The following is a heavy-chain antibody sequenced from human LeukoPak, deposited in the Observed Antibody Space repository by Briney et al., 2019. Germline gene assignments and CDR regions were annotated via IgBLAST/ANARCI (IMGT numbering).Heavy chain of an antibody. CDR3: ARVPGRDGYPMRPFDY. CDR1: GFTFSNYA. CDR2: ISSNGFTT. J-gene: IGHJ4*02. V-gene: IGHV3-64*01. Sequence: PGRSLRLSCAASGFTFSNYAMNWVRQAPGKGLEYVSAISSNGFTTYYANSMKGRFTISRDNSKNTLYLQMGSLRAEDMAVYYCARVPGRDGYPMRPFDYWGQGTLVTVSS. D-gene: IGHD5-24*01.